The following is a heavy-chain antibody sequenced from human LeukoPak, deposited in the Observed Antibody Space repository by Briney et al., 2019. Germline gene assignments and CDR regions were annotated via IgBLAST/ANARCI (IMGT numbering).Heavy chain of an antibody. Sequence: SETLSLTCTVSGGSISSYYWSWIRQPAGKGLEWIGRIYTSGSTNYNPSLKSRVTMSVDTSKNQFSLKLSFVTAADTAVYYCAKETTVAGFYPYFDYWGQGTLVTVSS. V-gene: IGHV4-4*07. CDR2: IYTSGST. CDR3: AKETTVAGFYPYFDY. CDR1: GGSISSYY. D-gene: IGHD6-19*01. J-gene: IGHJ4*02.